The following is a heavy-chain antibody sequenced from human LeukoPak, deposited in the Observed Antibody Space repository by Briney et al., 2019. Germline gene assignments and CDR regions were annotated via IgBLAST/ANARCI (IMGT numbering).Heavy chain of an antibody. J-gene: IGHJ4*02. CDR2: MSYDGSDK. V-gene: IGHV3-30*18. Sequence: PGRSLRLSCAASGFTFSSYGMHWVRQAPGKGLEWVAVMSYDGSDKYNADSVKGRFTISRDNSKKTLYLQMNSLRAEDTAVYYCAKARWGSSGPFDYWGQGTLVTVSS. CDR3: AKARWGSSGPFDY. D-gene: IGHD3-22*01. CDR1: GFTFSSYG.